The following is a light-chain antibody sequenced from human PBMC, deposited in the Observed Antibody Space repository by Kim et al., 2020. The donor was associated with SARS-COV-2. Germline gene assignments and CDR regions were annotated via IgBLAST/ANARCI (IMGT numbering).Light chain of an antibody. CDR3: QQYKNWPPWT. J-gene: IGKJ1*01. CDR2: GAS. V-gene: IGKV3-15*01. CDR1: RSVASE. Sequence: SPGEGATLSCRAIRSVASELAWYQQKSGQPPRLLIYGASIRATGVPARFRGSGSGTEFTLTISNLQSEDFGLYYCQQYKNWPPWTFGQGTKVDIK.